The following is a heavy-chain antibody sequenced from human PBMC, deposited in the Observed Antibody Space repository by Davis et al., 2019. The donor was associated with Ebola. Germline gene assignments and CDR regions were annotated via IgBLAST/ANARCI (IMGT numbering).Heavy chain of an antibody. D-gene: IGHD3-22*01. V-gene: IGHV1-3*01. CDR2: INAGNGNT. J-gene: IGHJ5*02. CDR3: ARAPTYYYDSSGYYGWFDP. Sequence: AASVKVSCKASGYTFTSYAMHWVRQAPGQRLEWMGWINAGNGNTKYSQKFQGRVTITRGTSASTAYMELSSLRSEDTAVYYCARAPTYYYDSSGYYGWFDPWGQGTLVTVSS. CDR1: GYTFTSYA.